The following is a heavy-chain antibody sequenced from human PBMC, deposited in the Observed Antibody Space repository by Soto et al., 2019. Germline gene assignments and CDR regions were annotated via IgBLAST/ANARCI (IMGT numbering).Heavy chain of an antibody. J-gene: IGHJ4*02. CDR3: ARDGSSADADY. V-gene: IGHV4-31*03. Sequence: QVQLQESGPGLVKPSQTLSLTCTVSGGSISSGDYYWSWIRQHPGKGLEWIGYIYYSGSTYYNPSLKSRVTLAVDTSKKQFSLKLSSVTAADTAVYYCARDGSSADADYWGQGTLVTVSS. CDR2: IYYSGST. CDR1: GGSISSGDYY. D-gene: IGHD6-6*01.